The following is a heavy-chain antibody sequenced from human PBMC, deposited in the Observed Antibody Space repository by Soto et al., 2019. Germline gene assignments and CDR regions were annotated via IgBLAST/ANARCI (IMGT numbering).Heavy chain of an antibody. CDR3: AGGRHFSFDY. Sequence: QVQLQESGPGLVKPSGTLSLTCGVSGVSINSINWWSWVRQPPGKGLEWIGEIDHGGSANYSPSLKGRVSKSIDKSENQFSLRLSSVTAADTAVYYCAGGRHFSFDYWGQGILVTVSS. V-gene: IGHV4-4*02. CDR1: GVSINSINW. J-gene: IGHJ4*02. CDR2: IDHGGSA.